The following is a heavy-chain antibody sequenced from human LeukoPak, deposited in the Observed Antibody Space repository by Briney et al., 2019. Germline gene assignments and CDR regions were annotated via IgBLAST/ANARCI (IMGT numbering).Heavy chain of an antibody. CDR3: ARVGSSIDY. Sequence: GGSLRLSCEASEFTFSTYEMNWVRQAPGKGLEWIAYIMGGGRVIYYKDSVKGRFIISRDNAKKSLFLQMNSLRAEDTAVYYCARVGSSIDYWGQGTLVTVSS. CDR1: EFTFSTYE. V-gene: IGHV3-48*03. D-gene: IGHD1-26*01. J-gene: IGHJ4*02. CDR2: IMGGGRVI.